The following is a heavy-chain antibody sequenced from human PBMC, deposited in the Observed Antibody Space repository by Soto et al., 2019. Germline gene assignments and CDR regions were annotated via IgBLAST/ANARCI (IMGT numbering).Heavy chain of an antibody. CDR1: GFSFSSYG. V-gene: IGHV3-30*03. CDR2: ISYDGSNK. D-gene: IGHD6-19*01. CDR3: VAGQYFFDY. J-gene: IGHJ4*02. Sequence: QVQLVESGGGVVQPGRSLRLSCAASGFSFSSYGMQWVRQAPGKGLEWVAVISYDGSNKYYADSVKDRFTISRDNSKKKLYLQMNSLRAADTAVYYCVAGQYFFDYCGQGTLVTVSS.